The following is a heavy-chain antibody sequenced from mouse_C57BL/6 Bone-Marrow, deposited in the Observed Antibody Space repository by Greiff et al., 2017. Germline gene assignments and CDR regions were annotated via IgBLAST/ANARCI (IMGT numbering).Heavy chain of an antibody. CDR1: GYSITSGYY. Sequence: DVKLQESGPGLVKPSQSLSLTCSVTGYSITSGYYWNWIRQFPGNKLEWMGYISYDGSNNYNPSLKNRISITRDPSKNQFFLKLNSLTTEDTATYYCARDRHYYGSQSHWYFDVWGTGTTVTVSS. CDR3: ARDRHYYGSQSHWYFDV. J-gene: IGHJ1*03. D-gene: IGHD1-1*01. CDR2: ISYDGSN. V-gene: IGHV3-6*01.